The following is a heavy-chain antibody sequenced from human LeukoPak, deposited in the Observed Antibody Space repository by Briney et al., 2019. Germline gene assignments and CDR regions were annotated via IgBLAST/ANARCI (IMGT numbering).Heavy chain of an antibody. D-gene: IGHD4-23*01. CDR3: ARRDYGGLLDY. J-gene: IGHJ4*02. CDR2: SHYSGST. V-gene: IGHV4-39*01. Sequence: SETLSLTCTVSGDSIRSSRYHWAWIRQPPGKGLEWIGSSHYSGSTCYNPSLKSRVTISVDTPKNQLSLKLNSATSSDTAVYFCARRDYGGLLDYWGQGTLVTVSS. CDR1: GDSIRSSRYH.